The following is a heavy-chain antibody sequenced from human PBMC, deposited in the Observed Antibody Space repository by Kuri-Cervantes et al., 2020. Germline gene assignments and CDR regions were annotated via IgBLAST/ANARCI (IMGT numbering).Heavy chain of an antibody. CDR3: TLPYGDDY. J-gene: IGHJ4*02. D-gene: IGHD3-10*01. CDR1: GFTFSDSA. Sequence: GGSLRLSCAASGFTFSDSAMHWVRQASGKGLEWVGHIRSKAYSYATAYAASVKGRFTISRDDSKNTAYLQMNSLRTEDTAVYYCTLPYGDDYWGQGTLVTVSS. CDR2: IRSKAYSYAT. V-gene: IGHV3-73*01.